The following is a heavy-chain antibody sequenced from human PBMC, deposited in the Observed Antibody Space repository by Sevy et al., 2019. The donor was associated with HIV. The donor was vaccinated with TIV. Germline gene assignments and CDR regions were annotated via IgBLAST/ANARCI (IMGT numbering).Heavy chain of an antibody. Sequence: GGSLRLSCAASGFTFSSYAMSWVRQAPGKGLEWVSAISGSGGSTYYADSVRGRFTISRDNSKNTRYLQMNSLRAEDTAVYYCAKVHSSVRGVIITGFDYWGQGTLVTVSS. CDR2: ISGSGGST. CDR3: AKVHSSVRGVIITGFDY. V-gene: IGHV3-23*01. J-gene: IGHJ4*02. D-gene: IGHD3-10*01. CDR1: GFTFSSYA.